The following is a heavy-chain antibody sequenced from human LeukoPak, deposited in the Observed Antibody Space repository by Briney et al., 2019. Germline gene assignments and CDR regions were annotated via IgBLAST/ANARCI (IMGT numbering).Heavy chain of an antibody. J-gene: IGHJ5*02. V-gene: IGHV1-2*02. D-gene: IGHD3-22*01. CDR1: GYTITDYY. Sequence: GASVKVSCKASGYTITDYYIHWVRQAPGQGLEWMGWINPNSGGTNYAQKFHGRVTMTRDTSISTAYMELSRLRSDDTAVYYCARALSGPRITMIVVVTGGREGFDPWGQGTLVTVSS. CDR2: INPNSGGT. CDR3: ARALSGPRITMIVVVTGGREGFDP.